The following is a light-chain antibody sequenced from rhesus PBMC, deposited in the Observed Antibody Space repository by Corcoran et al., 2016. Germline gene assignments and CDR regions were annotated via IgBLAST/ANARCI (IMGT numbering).Light chain of an antibody. J-gene: IGKJ3*01. CDR1: ENVNNY. Sequence: DIQMTQSPSSLSASVGDRVTITCRASENVNNYLHWYQQKPGKDPKLLIYAASTFQSGVPSRFSGSGTGTEYTFTISSLQPEDVATYYCQHSYGTPFTFGPGTKLDIK. V-gene: IGKV1-74*01. CDR3: QHSYGTPFT. CDR2: AAS.